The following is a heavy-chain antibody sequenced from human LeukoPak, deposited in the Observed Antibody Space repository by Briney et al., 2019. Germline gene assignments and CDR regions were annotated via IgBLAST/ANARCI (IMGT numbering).Heavy chain of an antibody. CDR1: GYTFTSYD. CDR3: ARGPMTTVRGVITRYNWFDP. Sequence: ASVTASCKASGYTFTSYDINWVRQAAGQGLEWMGWMNPNSGNTVYAQKFQGRVTMTRNTSISTAYMELSSLRSEDTAVYYCARGPMTTVRGVITRYNWFDPWGQGTLVTVSA. D-gene: IGHD3-10*01. J-gene: IGHJ5*02. V-gene: IGHV1-8*01. CDR2: MNPNSGNT.